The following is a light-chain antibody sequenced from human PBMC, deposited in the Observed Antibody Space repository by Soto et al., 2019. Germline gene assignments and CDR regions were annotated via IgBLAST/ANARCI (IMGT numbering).Light chain of an antibody. J-gene: IGKJ1*01. CDR2: KAS. CDR3: QQYNDNWT. Sequence: DIQMTQSPSTLSASVGDRVTITCRASQSISSWLAWYQQKPGQAPKLLIYKASTSQSGVPSRFSGSGSGTEFTLAISSLQPDDSATYYCQQYNDNWTFGQGTKVEIK. CDR1: QSISSW. V-gene: IGKV1-5*03.